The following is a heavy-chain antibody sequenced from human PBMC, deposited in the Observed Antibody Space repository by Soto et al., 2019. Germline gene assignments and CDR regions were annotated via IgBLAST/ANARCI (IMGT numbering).Heavy chain of an antibody. CDR3: AKEALHSYGHHFDS. D-gene: IGHD5-18*01. CDR2: VRTSSVDT. J-gene: IGHJ4*02. CDR1: GFTFARYA. V-gene: IGHV3-23*01. Sequence: DVQLLESGGGLVQPGGSLRLSCAASGFTFARYAMAWVRQAPGQGLEWISTVRTSSVDTHYADSVKGRLTISRDDSTNTVYLQMGSLRAEDTPVYYCAKEALHSYGHHFDSWGQGTLVSVSS.